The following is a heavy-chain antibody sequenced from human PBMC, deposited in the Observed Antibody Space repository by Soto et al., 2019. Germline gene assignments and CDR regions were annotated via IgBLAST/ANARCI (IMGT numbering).Heavy chain of an antibody. CDR1: GGSISSSSYY. CDR3: ARGITMILVVQGDAPDKYYFDS. CDR2: IYYNGST. Sequence: PSETLSLTCTVSGGSISSSSYYWGWIRQPPGMGLEWIGTIYYNGSTSYTPSLKSRVTISVDTSKNQFSLILSSVTAADTAVYYCARGITMILVVQGDAPDKYYFDSWGQGTQVTVS. J-gene: IGHJ4*02. D-gene: IGHD3-22*01. V-gene: IGHV4-39*01.